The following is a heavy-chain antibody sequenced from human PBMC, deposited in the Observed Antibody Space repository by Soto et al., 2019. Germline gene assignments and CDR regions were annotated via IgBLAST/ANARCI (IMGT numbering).Heavy chain of an antibody. CDR1: GGTFSSYA. CDR3: ARETGEAGNYYGMDV. D-gene: IGHD7-27*01. V-gene: IGHV1-69*05. J-gene: IGHJ6*02. Sequence: QVQLVQSGAEVKKPGSSVKVSCKASGGTFSSYAISWVRQAPGQGLEWMGGIIPIFGTANYAQKFQGRVTXTPDESXXTDYMELSSLRSEDTAVYYCARETGEAGNYYGMDVWGQGTTVTVSS. CDR2: IIPIFGTA.